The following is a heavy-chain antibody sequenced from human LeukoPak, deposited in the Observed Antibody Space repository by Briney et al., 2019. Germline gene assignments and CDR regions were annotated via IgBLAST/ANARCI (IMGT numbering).Heavy chain of an antibody. V-gene: IGHV3-20*04. CDR2: INWNGGST. J-gene: IGHJ6*02. CDR3: AKDSIGEASGGMDV. CDR1: GFTFDDYG. Sequence: GGSLRLSCAASGFTFDDYGMSWVRQAPGKGLEWVSGINWNGGSTGYADSVKGRFTISRDNAKNSLYLQMNSLRAEDTALYYCAKDSIGEASGGMDVWGQGTTVTVSS. D-gene: IGHD3-10*01.